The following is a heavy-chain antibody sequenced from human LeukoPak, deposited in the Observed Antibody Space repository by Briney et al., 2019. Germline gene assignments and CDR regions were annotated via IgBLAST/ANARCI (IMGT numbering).Heavy chain of an antibody. J-gene: IGHJ4*02. Sequence: GTSLRLSCAASGFPFSSYGMHWVRQAPGKGLEWVAVISYDGSHRYYADSVKGRFTISRDNSENTLFLQMISLRPEDTAIYYCARGRTGTSRDNFDYWGQGTLVTVSS. D-gene: IGHD1/OR15-1a*01. V-gene: IGHV3-30*03. CDR1: GFPFSSYG. CDR3: ARGRTGTSRDNFDY. CDR2: ISYDGSHR.